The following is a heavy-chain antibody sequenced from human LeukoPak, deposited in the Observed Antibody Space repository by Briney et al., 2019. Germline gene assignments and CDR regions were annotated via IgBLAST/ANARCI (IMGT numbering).Heavy chain of an antibody. D-gene: IGHD1-26*01. CDR1: GYTLTELS. J-gene: IGHJ4*02. CDR2: FDPEDGET. Sequence: ASVKVSCKVSGYTLTELSMHWVRQAPGKGLEWMGGFDPEDGETIYAQKFQGRVTMTEDTSTDTAYMELSSLRSEDTAVYYCATAPQKIVGATWVEYWGQGTLDTVSS. V-gene: IGHV1-24*01. CDR3: ATAPQKIVGATWVEY.